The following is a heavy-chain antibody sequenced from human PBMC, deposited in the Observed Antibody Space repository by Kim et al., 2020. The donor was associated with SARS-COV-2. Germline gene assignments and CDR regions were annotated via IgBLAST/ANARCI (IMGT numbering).Heavy chain of an antibody. CDR1: GFTFSSYS. Sequence: GGSLRLSCAASGFTFSSYSMNWVRQAPGKGLEWVSSISSSSSYIYYADSVKGRFTISRDNAKNSLYLQMNSLRAEDTAVYYCARGGGGYCSGGSCYETYFDYWGQGTLVTVSS. CDR3: ARGGGGYCSGGSCYETYFDY. D-gene: IGHD2-15*01. CDR2: ISSSSSYI. V-gene: IGHV3-21*04. J-gene: IGHJ4*02.